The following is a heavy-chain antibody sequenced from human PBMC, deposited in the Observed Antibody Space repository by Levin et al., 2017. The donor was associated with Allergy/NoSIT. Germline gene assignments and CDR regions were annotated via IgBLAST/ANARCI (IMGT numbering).Heavy chain of an antibody. CDR3: ARDTRGIFDY. V-gene: IGHV3-7*01. Sequence: LSLTCAASGFTFRSSWMSWVRQAPGKGLEWVANIKQDGSEKNYVDSVKGRFTISRDNAKNSLYLQMNSLRAEDTAVYYCARDTRGIFDYWGQGTLVTVSS. CDR1: GFTFRSSW. D-gene: IGHD1-26*01. CDR2: IKQDGSEK. J-gene: IGHJ4*02.